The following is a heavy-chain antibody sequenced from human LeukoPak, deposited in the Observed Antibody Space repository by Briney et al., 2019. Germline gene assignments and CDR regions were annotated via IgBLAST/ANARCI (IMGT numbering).Heavy chain of an antibody. D-gene: IGHD2-15*01. CDR2: MYMSGAT. Sequence: SETLSLTCTVSGGTISNYYWSWIRQPAGKGLEWIGRMYMSGATNFNPSPKSRVTMSVDKSKNQFFLKLTSVTAADTAVYYCARDRAGYLNWFDPWGQGTLVTVSS. V-gene: IGHV4-4*07. CDR1: GGTISNYY. CDR3: ARDRAGYLNWFDP. J-gene: IGHJ5*02.